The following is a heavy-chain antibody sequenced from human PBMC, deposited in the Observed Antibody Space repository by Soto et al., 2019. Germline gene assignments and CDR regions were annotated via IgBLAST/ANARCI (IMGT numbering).Heavy chain of an antibody. Sequence: EVQLVESGGGLVQPGGSLRLSCAASGFTFTSHWLHWVRQAPGEGLVWVSRMSPDGSDTKFADSVKGRFTISGDNAKSTLYLDMNSLRAEDTGVYYCARPKTKVSSAFDTWGQGTMVTVSS. J-gene: IGHJ3*02. CDR3: ARPKTKVSSAFDT. V-gene: IGHV3-74*03. CDR1: GFTFTSHW. D-gene: IGHD6-6*01. CDR2: MSPDGSDT.